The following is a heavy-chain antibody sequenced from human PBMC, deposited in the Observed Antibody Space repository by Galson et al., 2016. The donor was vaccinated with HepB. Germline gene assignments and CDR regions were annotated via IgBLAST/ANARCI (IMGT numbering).Heavy chain of an antibody. J-gene: IGHJ4*02. CDR3: TRGHYEAY. V-gene: IGHV3-49*04. D-gene: IGHD3-22*01. Sequence: SLRLSCATSGFTFRDSIMNWVRLGPGQGLEWIASITRTDPGGTTEYAPSVKGRFTISRDDSKSIAYLQMNSLTTEDTALYYCTRGHYEAYWGQGTLVTVSS. CDR2: ITRTDPGGTT. CDR1: GFTFRDSI.